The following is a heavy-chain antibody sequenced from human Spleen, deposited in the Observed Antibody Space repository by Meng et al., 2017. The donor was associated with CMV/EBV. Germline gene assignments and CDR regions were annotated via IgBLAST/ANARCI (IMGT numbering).Heavy chain of an antibody. V-gene: IGHV3-30-3*01. CDR2: ISYDGSNK. D-gene: IGHD3-10*01. Sequence: GESLKISCAASGFAFDDYAMHWVRQSPGKGLEWVAVISYDGSNKYYADSVKGRFTISRDNSKNTLYLQMNSLRAEDTAVYYCARSRFGELDYFDYWGQGTLVTVSS. CDR3: ARSRFGELDYFDY. CDR1: GFAFDDYA. J-gene: IGHJ4*02.